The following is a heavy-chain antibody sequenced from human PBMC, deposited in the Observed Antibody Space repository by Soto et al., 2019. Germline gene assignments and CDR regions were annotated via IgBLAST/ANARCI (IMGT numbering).Heavy chain of an antibody. CDR2: INPNGGAT. J-gene: IGHJ6*03. CDR1: GDSFNDYY. CDR3: GRESGGATATLDYYYFYMDV. V-gene: IGHV1-2*02. Sequence: VQLAQSGAEVKKPGASVKVSCKTSGDSFNDYYIHWVRQAPGQGLEWMGWINPNGGATKYAQKFQGRVTVTRDTSIRTVYMELSSLRSDDTAVYYCGRESGGATATLDYYYFYMDVWGKGTTVTVSS. D-gene: IGHD5-12*01.